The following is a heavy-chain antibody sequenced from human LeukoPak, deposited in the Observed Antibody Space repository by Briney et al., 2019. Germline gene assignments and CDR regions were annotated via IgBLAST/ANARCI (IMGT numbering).Heavy chain of an antibody. CDR3: TRALAIRWFGELLAGDAFDI. D-gene: IGHD3-10*01. V-gene: IGHV1-2*02. CDR2: INPNSGGT. Sequence: ASVKVSCEASGYTFTGYYMHWVRQAPGQGLEWMGWINPNSGGTNYAQKFQGRVTMTRDTSISTAYMELSRLRSDDTAVYYCTRALAIRWFGELLAGDAFDIWGQGTMVTVSS. CDR1: GYTFTGYY. J-gene: IGHJ3*02.